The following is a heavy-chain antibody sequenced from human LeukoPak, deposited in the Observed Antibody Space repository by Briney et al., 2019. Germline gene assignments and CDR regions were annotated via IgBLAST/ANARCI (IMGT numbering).Heavy chain of an antibody. Sequence: PGGSLRLSCAASGFTFSSYSMDWVRQAPGKGLEWVSSISSSSSYIYYADSVKGRFTISRDNAKNSLYLQMNSLRAEDTAVYYCARAPDLYCSGGSCYNEFDPWGQGTLVTVSS. J-gene: IGHJ5*02. CDR1: GFTFSSYS. CDR3: ARAPDLYCSGGSCYNEFDP. D-gene: IGHD2-15*01. V-gene: IGHV3-21*01. CDR2: ISSSSSYI.